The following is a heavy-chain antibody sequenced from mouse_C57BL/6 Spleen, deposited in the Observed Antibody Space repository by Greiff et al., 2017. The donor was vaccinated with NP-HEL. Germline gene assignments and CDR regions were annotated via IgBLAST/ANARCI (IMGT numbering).Heavy chain of an antibody. Sequence: QVQLQQSGPELVKPGASVKISCKASGYAFTSSWMNWVKQRPGKGLEWIGRIYPGDGDTNYNGKFKGKATLTADKSSSTAYMQLSSLTSEDSAVYFCARAKDHYYGSDYWGQGTTLTVSS. CDR2: IYPGDGDT. CDR3: ARAKDHYYGSDY. CDR1: GYAFTSSW. J-gene: IGHJ2*01. D-gene: IGHD1-1*01. V-gene: IGHV1-82*01.